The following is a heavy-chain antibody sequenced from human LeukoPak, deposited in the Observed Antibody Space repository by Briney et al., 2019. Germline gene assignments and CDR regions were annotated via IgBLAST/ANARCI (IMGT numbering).Heavy chain of an antibody. CDR1: GFTLSSYW. V-gene: IGHV3-74*01. Sequence: GGSLRLSCVASGFTLSSYWMHRVRQAPGKGLVWVSRINVDGSATNYADSVKGRVTISRDNAKNTLYLQVNSLRVEDTAVYFCARENSRLLDYWGQGTLVTVSS. CDR2: INVDGSAT. D-gene: IGHD4-23*01. J-gene: IGHJ4*02. CDR3: ARENSRLLDY.